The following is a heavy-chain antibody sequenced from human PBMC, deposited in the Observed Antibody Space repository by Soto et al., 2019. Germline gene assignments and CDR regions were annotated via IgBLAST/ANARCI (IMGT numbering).Heavy chain of an antibody. CDR2: ISYDGSNK. CDR3: AKDPGRFLITGNPGY. V-gene: IGHV3-30*18. J-gene: IGHJ4*02. CDR1: GFTFSSYG. D-gene: IGHD1-20*01. Sequence: QVQLVESGGGVVQPGRSLRLSCAASGFTFSSYGMHWVRQAPGKGLEWVAVISYDGSNKYYADSVKGRFTISRDNSKNTLYLQMNSLRAEDTAVYYCAKDPGRFLITGNPGYWGQGTLVTVSS.